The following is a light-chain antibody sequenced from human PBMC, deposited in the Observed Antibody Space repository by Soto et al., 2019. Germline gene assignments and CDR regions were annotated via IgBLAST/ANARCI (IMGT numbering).Light chain of an antibody. CDR1: QSVSSN. V-gene: IGKV3-15*01. J-gene: IGKJ1*01. CDR2: GAS. CDR3: QQYNNWART. Sequence: EIVMTQSPASLSVSPGERATLSCRASQSVSSNLAWYQQKPGQAPRLLIYGASTGATGVPARFSGSGSGTVFTLTISSPQSEDFAVYYCQQYNNWARTFGQGTKV.